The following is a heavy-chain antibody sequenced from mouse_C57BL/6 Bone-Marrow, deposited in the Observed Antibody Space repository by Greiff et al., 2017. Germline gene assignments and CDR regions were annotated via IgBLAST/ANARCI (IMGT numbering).Heavy chain of an antibody. CDR1: GYAFTNYL. Sequence: QVQLQQSGAELVRPGTSVKVSCKASGYAFTNYLIEWVKQRPGQGLEWIGVINPGSGGTNYNEKFKGKATLTADKSSSTAYMQLSSLTSEDSAVSFCARRQHFDYWGQGTTLTVSS. J-gene: IGHJ2*01. CDR2: INPGSGGT. V-gene: IGHV1-54*01. D-gene: IGHD3-2*01. CDR3: ARRQHFDY.